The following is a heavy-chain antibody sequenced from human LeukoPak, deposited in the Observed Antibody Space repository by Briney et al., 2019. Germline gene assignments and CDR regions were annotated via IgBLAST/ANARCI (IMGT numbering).Heavy chain of an antibody. CDR2: ISSSSSYT. D-gene: IGHD1-26*01. V-gene: IGHV3-11*06. J-gene: IGHJ4*02. Sequence: GGSLRLSCAASGFTFSDYYMSWIRQAPGKGLEWVSYISSSSSYTNYADSVKGRFAISRDNAKNSLYLQMNSLRAEDTAVYYCARASQTRGSYPFDYWGQGTLVTVSS. CDR3: ARASQTRGSYPFDY. CDR1: GFTFSDYY.